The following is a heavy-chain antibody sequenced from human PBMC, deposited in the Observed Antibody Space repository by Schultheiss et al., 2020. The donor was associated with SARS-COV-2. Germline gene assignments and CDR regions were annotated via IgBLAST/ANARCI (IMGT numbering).Heavy chain of an antibody. J-gene: IGHJ4*02. Sequence: ASVKVSCKASGYKFINYGITWVRQAPGQGLEWMGWINPNSGGTNYAQKFQGRVTMTTDTSTSTAYMELRSLRSDDTAVYYCARERGYGDQFDYWGQGTLVTVSS. CDR2: INPNSGGT. CDR3: ARERGYGDQFDY. V-gene: IGHV1-18*01. D-gene: IGHD4-17*01. CDR1: GYKFINYG.